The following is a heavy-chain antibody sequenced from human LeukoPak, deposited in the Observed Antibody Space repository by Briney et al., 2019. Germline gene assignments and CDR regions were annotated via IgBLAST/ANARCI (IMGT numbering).Heavy chain of an antibody. V-gene: IGHV3-7*04. CDR1: GACFRSFW. CDR2: IKEDGSDK. J-gene: IGHJ4*02. CDR3: ARALWLAGIYYFDY. Sequence: GSLRLSCAASGACFRSFWMSWVRQAPGKGLEWVASIKEDGSDKYYLESVKGRFTISREKDRNSLYLQMKSQSAEDTAVYYCARALWLAGIYYFDYWGQGTLVTVSS. D-gene: IGHD5-18*01.